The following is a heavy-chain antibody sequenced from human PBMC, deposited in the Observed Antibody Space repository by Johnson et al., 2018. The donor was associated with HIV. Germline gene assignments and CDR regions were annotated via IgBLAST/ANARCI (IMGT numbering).Heavy chain of an antibody. CDR2: ISSDGSSK. J-gene: IGHJ3*02. V-gene: IGHV3-30-3*02. CDR1: GFTFSSYT. Sequence: QVQLVESGGGVVRPGKSLRLSCAASGFTFSSYTMHWVRQAPGKGLEWVAVISSDGSSKQYADSVRDRLTFSRDNSKNTLYLEMNSLRAEDTALYFCATTFCTSCSVGKFGTFDIWGQGTMVTVSS. D-gene: IGHD2-2*01. CDR3: ATTFCTSCSVGKFGTFDI.